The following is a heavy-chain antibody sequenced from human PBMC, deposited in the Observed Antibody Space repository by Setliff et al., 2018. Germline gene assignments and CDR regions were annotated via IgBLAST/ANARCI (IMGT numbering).Heavy chain of an antibody. CDR3: SKLVRYCTTTACQGASGAEF. D-gene: IGHD2-8*01. Sequence: ASVKVSCKASGYTFSNYGITWVRQAPGQGLEWMGWISAYTGNTKFAQKSQGRVTMTTDTSTSTAYLELRSLTSDDTAVYYCSKLVRYCTTTACQGASGAEFWGRGTLVTVSS. J-gene: IGHJ4*02. CDR2: ISAYTGNT. CDR1: GYTFSNYG. V-gene: IGHV1-18*01.